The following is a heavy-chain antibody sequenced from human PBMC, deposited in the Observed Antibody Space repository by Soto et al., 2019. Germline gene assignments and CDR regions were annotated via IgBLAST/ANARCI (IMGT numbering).Heavy chain of an antibody. CDR3: ARHVRRCSSTSCYNNWFDP. CDR2: IDPSDSYT. Sequence: GESLKISCKGSGYSFTSYWISWVRQMPGKGLEWMGRIDPSDSYTNYSPSFQGHVTITADKSISTAYLQWSSLKASDTAMYYCARHVRRCSSTSCYNNWFDPWGQGTLVTVSS. V-gene: IGHV5-10-1*01. J-gene: IGHJ5*02. CDR1: GYSFTSYW. D-gene: IGHD2-2*01.